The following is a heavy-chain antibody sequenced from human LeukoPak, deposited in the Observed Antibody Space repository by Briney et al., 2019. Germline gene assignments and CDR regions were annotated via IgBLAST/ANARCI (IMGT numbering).Heavy chain of an antibody. CDR1: GYTFTDYY. J-gene: IGHJ4*02. D-gene: IGHD5-18*01. CDR3: ARVDTAMVIDY. V-gene: IGHV1-69*06. Sequence: ASVKVSCKASGYTFTDYYFNWVRQAPGQGLEWMGGIIPIFGTANYAQKFQGRVTITADKSTSTAYMELSSLRSEDTAVYYCARVDTAMVIDYWGQGTLVTVSS. CDR2: IIPIFGTA.